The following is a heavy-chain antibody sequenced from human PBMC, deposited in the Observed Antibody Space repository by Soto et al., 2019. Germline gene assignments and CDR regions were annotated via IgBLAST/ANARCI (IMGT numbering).Heavy chain of an antibody. J-gene: IGHJ4*02. CDR3: ARGMLRIAARPPYFDY. CDR1: GYIFTDYY. D-gene: IGHD6-6*01. Sequence: ASVKVSCKASGYIFTDYYMHWVRQAPGQELGWMGRINPNSGGTNYAQKFQGRVTMTRDTSISTAYTELSSLRSEDTAVYYCARGMLRIAARPPYFDYWGQGTLVTVSS. V-gene: IGHV1-2*06. CDR2: INPNSGGT.